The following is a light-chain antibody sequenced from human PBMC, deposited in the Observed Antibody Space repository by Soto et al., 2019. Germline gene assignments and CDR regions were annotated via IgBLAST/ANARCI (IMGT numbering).Light chain of an antibody. V-gene: IGLV2-14*01. CDR1: SSDVGGYNY. CDR2: EVS. CDR3: SSYTRDSTYVV. Sequence: QSALTQPASVSGSPGQSITISCTGASSDVGGYNYVSWYQQHPGKAPKLMIFEVSNRPLGVSNRFSGSKSGNTASLTISGLQAEDEADYYCSSYTRDSTYVVFGGGTKVTVL. J-gene: IGLJ2*01.